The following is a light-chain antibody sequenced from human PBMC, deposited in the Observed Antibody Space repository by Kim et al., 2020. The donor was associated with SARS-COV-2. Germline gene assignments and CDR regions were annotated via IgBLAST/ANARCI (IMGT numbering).Light chain of an antibody. Sequence: DIVMTQSPESLAVSLGERATINCKSNQSVLYSSNNKNYLAWYQQKPGQPPKLLIYWASTRESGVPDRFSGSGSGTDFTLTISSLQAEDVAVYYCQQYYSTPRTFGQGTKVDIK. CDR2: WAS. V-gene: IGKV4-1*01. CDR3: QQYYSTPRT. CDR1: QSVLYSSNNKNY. J-gene: IGKJ1*01.